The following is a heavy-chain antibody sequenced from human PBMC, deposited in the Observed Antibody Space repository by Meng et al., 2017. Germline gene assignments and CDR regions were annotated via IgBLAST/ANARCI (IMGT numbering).Heavy chain of an antibody. J-gene: IGHJ5*02. CDR2: MSYSGAT. Sequence: QVQLQESGPRLVEPSQTPSLTFTFPGASISSAVFWIWIRQPPGKDLEWIGYMSYSGATHYNPSLKSRLTISVDTAKNQFSLSLSSVTAADTAVYYCARVVGDCASCYKGWFDPWGQGTLVTVSS. D-gene: IGHD2-2*02. CDR3: ARVVGDCASCYKGWFDP. V-gene: IGHV4-30-4*01. CDR1: GASISSAVF.